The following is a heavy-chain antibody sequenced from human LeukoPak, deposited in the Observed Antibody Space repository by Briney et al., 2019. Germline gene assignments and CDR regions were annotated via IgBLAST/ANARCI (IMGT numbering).Heavy chain of an antibody. CDR1: GFTFSSYS. CDR2: ISSSSSTI. J-gene: IGHJ6*03. CDR3: ARVRGHQYMDV. Sequence: GGSLRLSCAASGFTFSSYSMNWVRQAPGKGLEWVSYISSSSSTIYYADSVKGRFTISRDNAKNSLYLQMNSLRAEDTAVYYCARVRGHQYMDVWGKGTTVSVSS. D-gene: IGHD3-10*01. V-gene: IGHV3-48*04.